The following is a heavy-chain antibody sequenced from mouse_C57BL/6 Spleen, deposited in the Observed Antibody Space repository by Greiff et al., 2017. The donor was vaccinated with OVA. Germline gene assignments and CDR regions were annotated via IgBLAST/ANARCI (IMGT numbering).Heavy chain of an antibody. V-gene: IGHV1-80*01. CDR1: GYAFSSYW. D-gene: IGHD1-1*01. CDR3: ARESYGSSLFDY. CDR2: IYPGDGDT. Sequence: QVQLQQSGAELVKPGASVKISCKASGYAFSSYWMNWVKQRPGKGLEWIGQIYPGDGDTNYNGKFKGKATLTADKSSSTAYMQLSSLTSEDSAVYFCARESYGSSLFDYWGQGTTLTVSS. J-gene: IGHJ2*01.